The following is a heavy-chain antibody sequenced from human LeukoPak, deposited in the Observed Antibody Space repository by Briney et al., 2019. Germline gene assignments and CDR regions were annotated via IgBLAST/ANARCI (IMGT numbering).Heavy chain of an antibody. J-gene: IGHJ4*02. D-gene: IGHD2-21*02. Sequence: GGSLRLSCAASGFTFDDYAMHWVRQAPGKGLEWVSGIKWNSDSIGYADSVKGRFTISRDNAKNSLYLQMNSLRAEDTALYYCAKDSRACGGDCYPLPDYWGQGTLATVSS. CDR3: AKDSRACGGDCYPLPDY. CDR1: GFTFDDYA. V-gene: IGHV3-9*01. CDR2: IKWNSDSI.